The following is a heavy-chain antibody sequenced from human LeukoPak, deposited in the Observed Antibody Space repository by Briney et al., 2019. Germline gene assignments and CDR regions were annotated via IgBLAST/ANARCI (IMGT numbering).Heavy chain of an antibody. CDR2: ITGTSNYR. V-gene: IGHV3-21*01. Sequence: PGGSLRLSCAASGFTFRNNAMSWVRQAPGEGLEWVSSITGTSNYRYHSVSVKGRFTIARDNARNSLYLQMNGLRVEDTAVYFCAIWETDQGGEFDSWGQGTLVTVSS. CDR1: GFTFRNNA. CDR3: AIWETDQGGEFDS. J-gene: IGHJ4*02. D-gene: IGHD3-16*01.